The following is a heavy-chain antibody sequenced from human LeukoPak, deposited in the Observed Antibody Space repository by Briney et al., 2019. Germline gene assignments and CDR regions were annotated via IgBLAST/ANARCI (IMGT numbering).Heavy chain of an antibody. CDR1: GGSISSYY. Sequence: SETLSLTCTVSGGSISSYYWSWIRQPPGRGLEWIGYIYYSGSTNYKPSLKSRVTISVETSKNQFSLKLRSVTAADTAVYYCARAPYSSGWGFAFDIWGQGTMVTVSS. V-gene: IGHV4-59*01. CDR2: IYYSGST. D-gene: IGHD6-19*01. J-gene: IGHJ3*02. CDR3: ARAPYSSGWGFAFDI.